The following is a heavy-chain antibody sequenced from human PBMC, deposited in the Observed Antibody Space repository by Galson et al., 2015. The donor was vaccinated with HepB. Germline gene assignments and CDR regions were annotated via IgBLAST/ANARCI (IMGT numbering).Heavy chain of an antibody. Sequence: SGAEVKKPGESLKISCKGSGYSFTSYWIGWVRQMPGKGLEWMGIIYPGDSDTRYSPSFQGQVTISADKSISTAYLQWSSLKASDTAMYYCARVGSSSWYQKYNWFDPWGQGTLVTVSS. CDR3: ARVGSSSWYQKYNWFDP. V-gene: IGHV5-51*01. J-gene: IGHJ5*02. CDR2: IYPGDSDT. D-gene: IGHD6-13*01. CDR1: GYSFTSYW.